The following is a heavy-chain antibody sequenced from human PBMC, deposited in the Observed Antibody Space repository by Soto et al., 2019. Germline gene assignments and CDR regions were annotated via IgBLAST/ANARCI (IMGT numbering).Heavy chain of an antibody. CDR1: GFTFRSYG. CDR3: ANAQRDIVGVVAATETFDH. V-gene: IGHV3-30*18. J-gene: IGHJ4*02. D-gene: IGHD2-15*01. CDR2: ISYDGSNK. Sequence: GGSLRLSCAASGFTFRSYGTQWARPAPGKGLERVAVISYDGSNKYYADSVQGRFTISRDNPKNTLYLQMNSLRAEDTAVYYCANAQRDIVGVVAATETFDHWGQGTLVTVSS.